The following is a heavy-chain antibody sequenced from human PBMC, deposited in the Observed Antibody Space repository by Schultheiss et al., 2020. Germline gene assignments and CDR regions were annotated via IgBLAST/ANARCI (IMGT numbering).Heavy chain of an antibody. CDR1: GGSISSSSYY. D-gene: IGHD3-10*01. Sequence: SETLPLTCTVSGGSISSSSYYWGWIRQPPGKGLEWIGSIYYSGSTYYNPSLKSRVTISVDTSKNQFSLKLSSVTAADTAVYYCARELLWFGELSVVDIWGQGTTVTVAS. V-gene: IGHV4-39*02. J-gene: IGHJ6*02. CDR3: ARELLWFGELSVVDI. CDR2: IYYSGST.